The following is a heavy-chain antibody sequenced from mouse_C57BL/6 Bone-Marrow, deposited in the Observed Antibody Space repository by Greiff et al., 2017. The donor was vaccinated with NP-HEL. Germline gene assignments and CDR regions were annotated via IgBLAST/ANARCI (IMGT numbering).Heavy chain of an antibody. CDR1: GYAFTNYL. CDR3: SRWVLRTGHY. D-gene: IGHD2-4*01. Sequence: QVQLQQSGAELVRPGTSVKVSCKASGYAFTNYLIEWVKQRPGQGLEWIGVINPGSGGTNYNEKFKGKATLTADKSSSTAYMQLSSLTSEDAAVYFCSRWVLRTGHYWGQGTPLTGSA. V-gene: IGHV1-54*01. CDR2: INPGSGGT. J-gene: IGHJ2*01.